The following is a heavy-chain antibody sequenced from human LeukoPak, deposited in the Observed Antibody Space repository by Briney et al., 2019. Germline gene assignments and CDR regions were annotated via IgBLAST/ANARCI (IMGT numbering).Heavy chain of an antibody. CDR3: VRDNRSYNFDY. D-gene: IGHD1-26*01. V-gene: IGHV3-74*01. J-gene: IGHJ4*02. CDR2: IKSDGSFT. CDR1: GFTFSGYW. Sequence: GGSLRLSCAASGFTFSGYWMHWVRQAPGKGLVWVSCIKSDGSFTSIADSAKGRFAISRDNAKNTVYLQMNSLRAEDTAVYYCVRDNRSYNFDYWGQGTLVTVSS.